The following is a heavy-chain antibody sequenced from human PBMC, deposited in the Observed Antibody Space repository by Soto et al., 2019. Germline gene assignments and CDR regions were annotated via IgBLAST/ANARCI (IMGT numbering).Heavy chain of an antibody. CDR3: ARDYYCDRSGHYRGWYFDY. J-gene: IGHJ4*02. D-gene: IGHD3-22*01. CDR1: GYTFTSYG. V-gene: IGHV1-18*01. CDR2: ISPYNGNT. Sequence: ASVKVSCKASGYTFTSYGISWVRQAPGQGLEWMGWISPYNGNTNYAQKLQGRVTMTTDTSTSTAYMELRSLRSDDTAVYYCARDYYCDRSGHYRGWYFDYWGQGTLVTVSS.